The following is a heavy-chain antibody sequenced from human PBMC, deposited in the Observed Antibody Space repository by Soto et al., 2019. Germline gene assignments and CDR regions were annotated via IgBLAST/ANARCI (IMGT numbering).Heavy chain of an antibody. V-gene: IGHV3-7*01. Sequence: GGSLRLSCAASGFTFSRHWMTWVRQAPGKGLEYVANIKEDGSQKYYVDSVRGRFTISRDNAKNSVYLQMNSLRAEDTALYYCARDTYGDYGQVLDYWGQGTLVTVSS. D-gene: IGHD4-17*01. CDR3: ARDTYGDYGQVLDY. J-gene: IGHJ4*02. CDR2: IKEDGSQK. CDR1: GFTFSRHW.